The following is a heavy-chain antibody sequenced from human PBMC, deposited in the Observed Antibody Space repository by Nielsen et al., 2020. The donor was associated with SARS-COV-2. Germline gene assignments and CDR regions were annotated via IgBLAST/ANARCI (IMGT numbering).Heavy chain of an antibody. J-gene: IGHJ3*02. Sequence: LRLSCTVSGGSLSSRNYYWGWIRQPPGKGLEWIGTIYYSGSVSYNPSLRSRVTISVDTSKKHFSLKLTSVTAADTAVYFCARGDIAVVPAAMFRGDDAFDIWGQGTMVRVSS. V-gene: IGHV4-39*02. CDR3: ARGDIAVVPAAMFRGDDAFDI. CDR1: GGSLSSRNYY. CDR2: IYYSGSV. D-gene: IGHD2-2*01.